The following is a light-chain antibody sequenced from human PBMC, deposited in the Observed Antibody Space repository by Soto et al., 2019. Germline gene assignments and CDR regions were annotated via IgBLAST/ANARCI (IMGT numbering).Light chain of an antibody. Sequence: QSALTQPRSVSGSPGQSVTISCTETSSDFGGYNYVSWYQQHPGKAPKLIIYDVSDRPSGVPDRFSGSKSGNAASLTISGLQPEDEADYYCSSYTSSSTPVFGTGTKLTVL. CDR2: DVS. CDR3: SSYTSSSTPV. J-gene: IGLJ1*01. V-gene: IGLV2-11*01. CDR1: SSDFGGYNY.